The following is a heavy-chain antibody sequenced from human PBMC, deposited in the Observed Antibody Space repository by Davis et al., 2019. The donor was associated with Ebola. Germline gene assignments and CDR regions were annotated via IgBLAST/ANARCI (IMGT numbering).Heavy chain of an antibody. J-gene: IGHJ4*02. CDR1: EFAFSSYG. CDR2: IRYDGSNK. CDR3: AKDVEMATIHYFDY. V-gene: IGHV3-30*02. Sequence: GGSLRLSCAASEFAFSSYGMHWVRQAPGKGLEWVAFIRYDGSNKYYADSVKGRVTISRDNSKNTLYLQMSSLRAEDTAVYYCAKDVEMATIHYFDYWGQGTLVTVSS. D-gene: IGHD5-24*01.